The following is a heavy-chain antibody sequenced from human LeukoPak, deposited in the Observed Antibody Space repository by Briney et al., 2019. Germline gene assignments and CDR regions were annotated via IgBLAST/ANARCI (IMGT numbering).Heavy chain of an antibody. Sequence: PSETLSLTCAVYGGSFTGYYWSWIRQPPGKGLEWIGEINHSGSTNYNPSLKSRVTISVDTSKNQFSLKLSSVTAADTAVYYCASGSSGYYYSSWGQGTLVTVSS. CDR3: ASGSSGYYYSS. V-gene: IGHV4-34*01. J-gene: IGHJ4*02. CDR1: GGSFTGYY. D-gene: IGHD3-22*01. CDR2: INHSGST.